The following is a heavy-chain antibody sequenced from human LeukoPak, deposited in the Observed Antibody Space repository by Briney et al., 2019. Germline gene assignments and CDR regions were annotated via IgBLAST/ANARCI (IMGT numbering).Heavy chain of an antibody. Sequence: GGSLRLSCAASGFTFSSTSMNWVRQAPGKGLEWVSSISSGSSYIFYADSVKGRFTISRDNAKNSLYLQMNSLRAEDTAVYYCARDSVVPAATPDYYGMDVWGQGTTVTVSS. V-gene: IGHV3-21*01. D-gene: IGHD2-2*01. CDR3: ARDSVVPAATPDYYGMDV. CDR1: GFTFSSTS. CDR2: ISSGSSYI. J-gene: IGHJ6*02.